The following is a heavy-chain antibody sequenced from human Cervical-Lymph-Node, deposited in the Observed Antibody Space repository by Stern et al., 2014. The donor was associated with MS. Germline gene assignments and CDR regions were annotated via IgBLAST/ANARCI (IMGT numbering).Heavy chain of an antibody. Sequence: VPLVESGGGLVKPGGSLRLSCETSGFTFSDYYMNWVRQAPGKGLEWISYISHSDNTVYYADSVKGRFTISRDDAKNSLYLEMNSLRAEDPAVYYCARGVGMSHWGQGTLVTVSS. CDR3: ARGVGMSH. J-gene: IGHJ4*02. D-gene: IGHD2-21*01. V-gene: IGHV3-11*01. CDR1: GFTFSDYY. CDR2: ISHSDNTV.